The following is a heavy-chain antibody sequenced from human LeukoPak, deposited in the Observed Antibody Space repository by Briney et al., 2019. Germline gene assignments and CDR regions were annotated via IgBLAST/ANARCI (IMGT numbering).Heavy chain of an antibody. J-gene: IGHJ3*02. CDR3: ARGPGVLGAFDI. V-gene: IGHV3-30*04. Sequence: GGSLRLSCAASGFTFSSYAMHWVRQAPGKGLEWVAVISYDGSNKYYADSVKGRFTISRDNSKNTLYLQMNSLRAEDTAVYYCARGPGVLGAFDIWGQGTMVTVSS. D-gene: IGHD6-13*01. CDR1: GFTFSSYA. CDR2: ISYDGSNK.